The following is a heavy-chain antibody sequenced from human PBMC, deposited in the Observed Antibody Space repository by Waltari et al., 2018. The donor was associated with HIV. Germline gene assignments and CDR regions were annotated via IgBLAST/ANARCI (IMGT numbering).Heavy chain of an antibody. V-gene: IGHV4-59*01. D-gene: IGHD6-19*01. Sequence: GSISSYYWSWIRQPPGKGLEWIGYIYYSGSTNYNPSLKSRVTISVDTSKNQFSLKLSSVTAADTAVYYCARDRHSSGWYGFDYWGQGTLVTVSS. CDR2: IYYSGST. CDR1: GSISSYY. J-gene: IGHJ4*02. CDR3: ARDRHSSGWYGFDY.